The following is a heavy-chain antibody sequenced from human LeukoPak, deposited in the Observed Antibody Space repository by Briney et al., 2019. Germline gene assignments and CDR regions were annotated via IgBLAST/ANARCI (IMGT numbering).Heavy chain of an antibody. Sequence: PSGTLSLTCAVSGGSISSSNWWSWVRQPPGKGLEWIGEIYHSGSTNYNPSLKSRVTISVDKSKNQFSLKLSSVTAADTAVYYCARGQGGFWSGYSASFDYWGQGTLVTVSS. CDR2: IYHSGST. D-gene: IGHD3-3*01. CDR1: GGSISSSNW. V-gene: IGHV4-4*02. J-gene: IGHJ4*02. CDR3: ARGQGGFWSGYSASFDY.